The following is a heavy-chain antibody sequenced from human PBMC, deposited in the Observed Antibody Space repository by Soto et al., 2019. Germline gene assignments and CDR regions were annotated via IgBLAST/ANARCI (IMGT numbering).Heavy chain of an antibody. CDR2: ICYSGST. CDR3: ARDRRGYSGYDHGWFDP. J-gene: IGHJ5*02. V-gene: IGHV4-31*03. D-gene: IGHD5-12*01. CDR1: GGSISSGGYY. Sequence: QVQLQESGPGLVKPSQTLSLTCTVSGGSISSGGYYWSWIRQHPGKGLEWIGYICYSGSTYYNPSLKSRVTISVDTSKNQFSLKLSSVTAADTAVYYCARDRRGYSGYDHGWFDPWGQGTLVTVSS.